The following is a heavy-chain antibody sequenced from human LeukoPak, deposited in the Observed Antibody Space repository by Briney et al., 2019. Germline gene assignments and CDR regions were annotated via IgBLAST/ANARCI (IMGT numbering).Heavy chain of an antibody. V-gene: IGHV1-2*06. CDR3: ARDDWGDYWYFDL. CDR2: INPNSGGT. D-gene: IGHD3-9*01. Sequence: ASVKVSCKASGYTFTGYYMHWVRQAPGQGLEWMGRINPNSGGTNYAQKFQGRVTMTRDTSISTAHMELSRLRSDDTAVYYCARDDWGDYWYFDLWGRDTLVTVSS. CDR1: GYTFTGYY. J-gene: IGHJ2*01.